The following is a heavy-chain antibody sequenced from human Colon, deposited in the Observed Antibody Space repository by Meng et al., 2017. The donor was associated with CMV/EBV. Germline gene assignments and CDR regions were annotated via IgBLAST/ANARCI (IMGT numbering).Heavy chain of an antibody. CDR3: ARDLGTHFYYDSSGYAFDL. CDR1: GFTFSAFW. Sequence: GGSLRLSCEVSGFTFSAFWMHWVRHVPGKGLEWVAGINIEGTVTTYADSVRGRFSISRDNAKNTVELQMFTLRAEDTAVFYCARDLGTHFYYDSSGYAFDLWGHGTVVTVSS. CDR2: INIEGTVT. D-gene: IGHD3-22*01. V-gene: IGHV3-74*03. J-gene: IGHJ3*01.